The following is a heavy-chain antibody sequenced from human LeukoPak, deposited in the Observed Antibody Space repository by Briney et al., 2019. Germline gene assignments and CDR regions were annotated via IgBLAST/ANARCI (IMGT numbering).Heavy chain of an antibody. CDR2: INTNTGNP. CDR1: GYTFNSNA. D-gene: IGHD6-13*01. J-gene: IGHJ4*02. Sequence: ASVKVSCKASGYTFNSNAMNWVRQAPGQGLEWMGWINTNTGNPTYAQDFTGRFVFSLDITVSTAHLQISSLKAEDTAVYYCARAAAAAGTDYWGQGTLVTVSS. V-gene: IGHV7-4-1*02. CDR3: ARAAAAAGTDY.